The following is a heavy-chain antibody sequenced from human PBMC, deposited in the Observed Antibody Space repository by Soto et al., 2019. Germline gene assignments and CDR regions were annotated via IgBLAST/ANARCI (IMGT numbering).Heavy chain of an antibody. Sequence: QVQLQESGPGLVKPSETLSLTCTVSGDSISSYYWSWIRQHPGKGLEWIGYIYYSGSNNYNPSLKSRVTISVDTSKNQFSLKLSSVTAADTDVYYCARSRGGYFDYWVQGTRVTVSS. CDR3: ARSRGGYFDY. V-gene: IGHV4-59*01. CDR1: GDSISSYY. J-gene: IGHJ4*02. D-gene: IGHD3-10*01. CDR2: IYYSGSN.